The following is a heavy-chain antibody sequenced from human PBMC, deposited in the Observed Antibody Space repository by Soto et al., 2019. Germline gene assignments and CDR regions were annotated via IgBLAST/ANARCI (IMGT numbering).Heavy chain of an antibody. Sequence: ASVKVSCKASGGTFSSYAISWVRQAPGQGLEWMGGIIPIVGTANYAQKFQGRVTITADKSTSTAYMELSSLRSEDTAVYYCARDHPTHDNWFDPWGQGTLVTVSS. CDR2: IIPIVGTA. V-gene: IGHV1-69*06. CDR1: GGTFSSYA. J-gene: IGHJ5*02. CDR3: ARDHPTHDNWFDP.